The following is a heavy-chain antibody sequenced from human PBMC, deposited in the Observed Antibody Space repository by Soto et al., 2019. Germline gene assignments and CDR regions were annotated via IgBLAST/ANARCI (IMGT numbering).Heavy chain of an antibody. CDR1: GYTFTSYY. CDR3: ARKGAVAGTHRPLPLGY. D-gene: IGHD6-19*01. Sequence: ASVKVSCKASGYTFTSYYMHWVRQAPGQGLEWMGIINPSGGSTSYAQKFQGRVTMTRDTSTSTVYMELNSLRAEDTAVYYCARKGAVAGTHRPLPLGYWGQGTLVTVSS. J-gene: IGHJ4*02. V-gene: IGHV1-46*01. CDR2: INPSGGST.